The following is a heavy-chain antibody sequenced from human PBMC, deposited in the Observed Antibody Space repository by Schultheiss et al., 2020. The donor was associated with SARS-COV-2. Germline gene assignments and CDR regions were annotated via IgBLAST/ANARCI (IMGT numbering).Heavy chain of an antibody. CDR2: INHSGST. D-gene: IGHD4-23*01. CDR1: GGSISSYY. CDR3: ARGARRRGVVTPGHAFDI. V-gene: IGHV4-34*01. Sequence: SETLSLTCTVSGGSISSYYWSWIRQPPGKGMEWIGEINHSGSTNYNPSLKSRVTISVDTSKNQFSLKLSSVTAADTAVYYCARGARRRGVVTPGHAFDIWGQGTMVTVSS. J-gene: IGHJ3*02.